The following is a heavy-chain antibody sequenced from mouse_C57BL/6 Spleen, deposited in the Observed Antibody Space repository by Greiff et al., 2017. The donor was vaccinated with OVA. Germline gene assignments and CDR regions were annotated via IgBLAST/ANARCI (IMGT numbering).Heavy chain of an antibody. CDR3: TRLVITGGYFDY. CDR2: IDPETGGT. V-gene: IGHV1-15*01. Sequence: VQLQQSGAELVRPGASVTLSCKASGYTFTDYEMHWVKQTPVHGLEWIGAIDPETGGTAYNQKFKGKAILTADKSSSTAYMELRSLTSEDSAVYYCTRLVITGGYFDYWGQGTTPTVS. D-gene: IGHD2-4*01. J-gene: IGHJ2*01. CDR1: GYTFTDYE.